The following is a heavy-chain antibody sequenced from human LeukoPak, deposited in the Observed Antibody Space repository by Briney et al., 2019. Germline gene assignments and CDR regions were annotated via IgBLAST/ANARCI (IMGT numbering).Heavy chain of an antibody. CDR2: ISSSSDAI. Sequence: GGSLRLSCAASGSTFNTFCMTWDRQPPRKGLGWVSYISSSSDAIWYADSVKGGFTVSRDNAKNSLYLHMNSLRDEDTAVYCCARENWFKFDYWGQGSLVTVSS. CDR3: ARENWFKFDY. CDR1: GSTFNTFC. J-gene: IGHJ4*02. D-gene: IGHD3-10*01. V-gene: IGHV3-48*02.